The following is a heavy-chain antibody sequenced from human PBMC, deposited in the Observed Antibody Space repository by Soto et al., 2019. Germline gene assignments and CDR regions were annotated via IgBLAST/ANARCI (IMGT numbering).Heavy chain of an antibody. CDR3: ARRYGTTFDY. D-gene: IGHD1-7*01. CDR1: GGSFSGYY. CDR2: INHSGST. J-gene: IGHJ4*02. Sequence: SETLSLTCAVYGGSFSGYYWSWIRQPPGKGLEWIGEINHSGSTNYNPSLKSRVTISVDTSKNQFSLKLSSVTAADTAVYYCARRYGTTFDYWGQGTLVTVSS. V-gene: IGHV4-34*01.